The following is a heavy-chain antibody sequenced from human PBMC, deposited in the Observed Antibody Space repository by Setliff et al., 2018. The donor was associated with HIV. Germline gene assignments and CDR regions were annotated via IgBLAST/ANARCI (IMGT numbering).Heavy chain of an antibody. Sequence: SETLSLTCTVSGGSIGSGSYYWTWIRQPAGKGLEWIGRIYTSGNINYNPSLKSRVTISVDTSKNQFSLNLSSVTAADTAVYYCARHDSGGYYSLDYWGQGTLVTVSS. J-gene: IGHJ4*02. CDR1: GGSIGSGSYY. CDR2: IYTSGNI. V-gene: IGHV4-61*02. CDR3: ARHDSGGYYSLDY. D-gene: IGHD3-22*01.